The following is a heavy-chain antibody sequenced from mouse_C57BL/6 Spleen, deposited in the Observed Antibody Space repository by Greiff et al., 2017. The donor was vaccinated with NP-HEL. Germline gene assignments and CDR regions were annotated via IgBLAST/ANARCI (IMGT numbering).Heavy chain of an antibody. J-gene: IGHJ3*01. D-gene: IGHD1-1*01. Sequence: EVQLQESGAELVKPGASVTLSCTASGFTINDYYMHWVKQTPEQGLDWIGMIDPEDGETNYAPKFQGKATITADTSSNTAYLQLRSLTAEDTAVYYCARIYYYGSADWGQGTLVTVSA. CDR3: ARIYYYGSAD. CDR1: GFTINDYY. V-gene: IGHV14-2*01. CDR2: IDPEDGET.